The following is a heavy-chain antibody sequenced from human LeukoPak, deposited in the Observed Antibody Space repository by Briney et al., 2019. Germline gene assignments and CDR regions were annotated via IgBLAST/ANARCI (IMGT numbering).Heavy chain of an antibody. CDR2: ISYDGSNK. D-gene: IGHD4-17*01. Sequence: PGRSLRLSCAASGFTFSSYAMHWVRQAPGKGLEWVAVISYDGSNKYYADSVKGRFTISRDNSKNTLYLQMNSLRAEDTAVYYRARDLTVTTLYPYYGMDVWGQGTTVTVSS. CDR1: GFTFSSYA. CDR3: ARDLTVTTLYPYYGMDV. J-gene: IGHJ6*02. V-gene: IGHV3-30-3*01.